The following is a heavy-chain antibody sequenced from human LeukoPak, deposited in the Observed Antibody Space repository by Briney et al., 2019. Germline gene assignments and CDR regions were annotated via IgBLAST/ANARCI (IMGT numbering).Heavy chain of an antibody. CDR2: ISYDGSNK. CDR3: ARDLNDFWSGYSYYYYYYMDV. Sequence: GGSLSLSCAASGFTFSSYWMQWVRQAPGKGLVWVAVISYDGSNKYYADSVKGRFTISRDNSKNTLYLQMNSLRAEDTAVYYCARDLNDFWSGYSYYYYYYMDVWGKGTTVTVSS. J-gene: IGHJ6*03. V-gene: IGHV3-30-3*01. D-gene: IGHD3-3*01. CDR1: GFTFSSYW.